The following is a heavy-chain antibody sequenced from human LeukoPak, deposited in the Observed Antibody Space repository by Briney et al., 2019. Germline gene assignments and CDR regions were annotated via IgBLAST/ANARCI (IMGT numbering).Heavy chain of an antibody. J-gene: IGHJ4*02. CDR1: GFTFSSYW. V-gene: IGHV3-7*05. CDR3: ARDDKPHYGDYHLFGY. Sequence: PGGSLRLSCAASGFTFSSYWMTWVRQAPGKGLEWVANMNQDGSIKYYVDSVKGRFTISRDNAKNSLFLQMNSLRVEDTALYYCARDDKPHYGDYHLFGYWGQGTLVTVSS. D-gene: IGHD4-17*01. CDR2: MNQDGSIK.